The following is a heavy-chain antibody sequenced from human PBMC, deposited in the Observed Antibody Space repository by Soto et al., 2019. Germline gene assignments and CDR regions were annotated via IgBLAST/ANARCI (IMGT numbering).Heavy chain of an antibody. CDR1: GYTFTSNG. CDR3: ARGIATGQLDP. J-gene: IGHJ5*02. D-gene: IGHD2-15*01. CDR2: ISAYNGNT. Sequence: ASVKLSCKASGYTFTSNGSSWVRQAPGQGLEWMGWISAYNGNTNYAQKLQGRVTITRDTSASTANMDLSSLRSEDTAVYYCARGIATGQLDPWGQGTLVTVSS. V-gene: IGHV1-18*04.